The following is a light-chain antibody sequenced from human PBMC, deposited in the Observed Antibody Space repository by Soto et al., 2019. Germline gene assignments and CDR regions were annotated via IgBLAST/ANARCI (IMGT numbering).Light chain of an antibody. CDR1: QSVSNN. J-gene: IGKJ1*01. CDR2: GAS. Sequence: EIVMTQSPATLSVSPGERATLSCRASQSVSNNLAWYQQKPGQAPRLLIYGASTRATGIPARFSGSGSGTDFTLTISSLQPDDIGTYYCQQNNRYSWTFGQGTKVDIK. V-gene: IGKV3-15*01. CDR3: QQNNRYSWT.